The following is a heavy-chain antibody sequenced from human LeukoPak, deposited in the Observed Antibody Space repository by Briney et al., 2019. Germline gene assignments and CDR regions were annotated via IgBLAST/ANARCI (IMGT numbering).Heavy chain of an antibody. D-gene: IGHD3-10*01. J-gene: IGHJ6*03. CDR1: GGSFSGYY. CDR2: INHSGST. Sequence: SETLSLTCAVYGGSFSGYYWSWIRQPPGKGLEWIGEINHSGSTNYNPSLKSRVTISVDTSKNQFSLKLSSVTAADTAVYYCARGAMVRGVRDYYYYYYMDVWGKGTTVTVSS. V-gene: IGHV4-34*01. CDR3: ARGAMVRGVRDYYYYYYMDV.